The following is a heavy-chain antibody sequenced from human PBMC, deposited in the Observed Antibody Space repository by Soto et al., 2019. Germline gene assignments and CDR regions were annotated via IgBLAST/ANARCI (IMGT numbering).Heavy chain of an antibody. V-gene: IGHV4-39*01. Sequence: SETLSLTCTVSGGSISSSSYYWGWIRQPPGKGLEWIGSIYYSGSTYYNPSLKSRVTISVDTSKNQFSLKLSSVTAADTAVYYCARHSFIKIFPYWGQGTLVTVSS. D-gene: IGHD3-3*01. CDR3: ARHSFIKIFPY. J-gene: IGHJ4*02. CDR1: GGSISSSSYY. CDR2: IYYSGST.